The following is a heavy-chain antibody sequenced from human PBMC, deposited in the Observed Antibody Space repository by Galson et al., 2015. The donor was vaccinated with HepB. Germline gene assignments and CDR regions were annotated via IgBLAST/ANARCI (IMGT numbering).Heavy chain of an antibody. V-gene: IGHV3-30*02. CDR1: GFTFSSYG. D-gene: IGHD4-23*01. CDR3: AKDRMGDNGGNSEHFQH. CDR2: IRYDGRNK. J-gene: IGHJ1*01. Sequence: SLRLSCAASGFTFSSYGMHWVRQAPGKGLEWVAFIRYDGRNKNYGDSVMGRFTISGDNSKNTVYLQMNSLRAEDTAVYYCAKDRMGDNGGNSEHFQHWGRGTLLIVSS.